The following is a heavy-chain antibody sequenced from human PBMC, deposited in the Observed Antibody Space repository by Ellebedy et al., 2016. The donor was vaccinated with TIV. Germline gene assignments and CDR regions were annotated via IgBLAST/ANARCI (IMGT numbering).Heavy chain of an antibody. J-gene: IGHJ5*02. V-gene: IGHV4-34*01. CDR1: GGSFSGYY. CDR3: ARGPRGQVAALQWWFDP. CDR2: INHSGST. Sequence: SETLSLTCAVYGGSFSGYYWSWIRQPPGKGLEWIGEINHSGSTNYNPSLKSRVTVSVDTSKNQFSLKLSSVTAADTAVYYCARGPRGQVAALQWWFDPWGQGTLVTVSS. D-gene: IGHD5-24*01.